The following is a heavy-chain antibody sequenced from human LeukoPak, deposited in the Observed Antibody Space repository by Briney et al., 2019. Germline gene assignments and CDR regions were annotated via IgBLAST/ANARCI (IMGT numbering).Heavy chain of an antibody. Sequence: PGKSLRLSCAASGFTFGSYAMHWVRQAPGKGLEWVAVISYDGSNKYYADSVKGRFTISRDNSKNTLYLQMNSLRAEDTAVYYCAREESYSRYYFDYWGQGTLVTVSS. J-gene: IGHJ4*02. CDR1: GFTFGSYA. CDR3: AREESYSRYYFDY. D-gene: IGHD6-13*01. V-gene: IGHV3-30*19. CDR2: ISYDGSNK.